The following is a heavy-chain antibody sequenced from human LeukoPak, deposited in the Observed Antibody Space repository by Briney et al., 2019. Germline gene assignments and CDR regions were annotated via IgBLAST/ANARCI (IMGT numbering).Heavy chain of an antibody. CDR3: ARVGYYASGPFSYFDY. D-gene: IGHD3-10*01. CDR1: GFTFSSYG. Sequence: GGSLRLSCAASGFTFSSYGMHWVRQAPGKGLEWVAVISYDGSNEYYADSVKGRFTISRDNSKTTLYLQMNSLSVEDTAVYYCARVGYYASGPFSYFDYWGQGTLVTVSS. V-gene: IGHV3-30*03. J-gene: IGHJ4*02. CDR2: ISYDGSNE.